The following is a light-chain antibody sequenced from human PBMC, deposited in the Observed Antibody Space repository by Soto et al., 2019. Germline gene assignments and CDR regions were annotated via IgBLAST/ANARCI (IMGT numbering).Light chain of an antibody. V-gene: IGKV3-20*01. CDR3: KQYGSSPRT. Sequence: EIVLTQSPGTLSLSPGERATLSCRASQTVSTNYLAWYQQKPGQAPRLLIYGASSRATGIPDRFSGSGSGIDFILTISRLETEDFAVYSCKQYGSSPRTFREGTKLEIK. J-gene: IGKJ2*01. CDR1: QTVSTNY. CDR2: GAS.